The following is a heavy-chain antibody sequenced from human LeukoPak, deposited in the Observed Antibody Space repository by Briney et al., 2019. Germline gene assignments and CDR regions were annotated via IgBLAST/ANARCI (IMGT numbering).Heavy chain of an antibody. CDR2: IHASGST. D-gene: IGHD5-12*01. J-gene: IGHJ5*02. V-gene: IGHV4-4*07. CDR1: GGSISSDY. CDR3: ARGMAAAYDYNWFDR. Sequence: PSETLSLTCTVSGGSISSDYWSWIRQSAGKGLEWIGRIHASGSTRYNPSLKSRVTMSVDTSKNQFSLKLSSVTAADTAVYFCARGMAAAYDYNWFDRWGQGTLVTVSS.